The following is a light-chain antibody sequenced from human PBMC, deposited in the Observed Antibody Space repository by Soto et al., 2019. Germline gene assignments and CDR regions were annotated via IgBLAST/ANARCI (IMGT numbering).Light chain of an antibody. CDR1: SSDVGGYNF. CDR2: DVT. CDR3: SSHAGTYPGV. Sequence: QSALTQPRSVSGSPGQSVTISCTGTSSDVGGYNFVSWYQQLPGKAPKLMIYDVTKRPSGVPDRFSGSKSGNTASLTISGLQAEDEADYYCSSHAGTYPGVFGGGTQLPVL. J-gene: IGLJ3*02. V-gene: IGLV2-11*01.